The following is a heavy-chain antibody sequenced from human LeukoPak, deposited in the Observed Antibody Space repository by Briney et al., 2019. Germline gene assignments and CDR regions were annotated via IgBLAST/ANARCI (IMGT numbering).Heavy chain of an antibody. D-gene: IGHD5-12*01. Sequence: SETLSLTCTVSGGSISSGDYYWSWIRQPPGKGLEWIGYIYYSGSTYYNPSLKSRVTISVDTSKNQFSLKLSSVTAADTAVYYCAIPRGGYGLWDAFDIWGQGTMVTVSS. CDR2: IYYSGST. CDR3: AIPRGGYGLWDAFDI. CDR1: GGSISSGDYY. J-gene: IGHJ3*02. V-gene: IGHV4-30-4*01.